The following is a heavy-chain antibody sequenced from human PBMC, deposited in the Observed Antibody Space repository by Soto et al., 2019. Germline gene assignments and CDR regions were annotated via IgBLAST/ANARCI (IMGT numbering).Heavy chain of an antibody. CDR2: IYYSGST. V-gene: IGHV4-31*03. CDR1: GGSISSGGYY. Sequence: PSETLSLTCTVSGGSISSGGYYWSWIRQHPGKGLEWIGYIYYSGSTYYNPSLKSRVTISVDTSKNQFSLKLSSVTAADTAVYYCARRDRETLDYWGQGTLVTVSS. CDR3: ARRDRETLDY. J-gene: IGHJ4*02.